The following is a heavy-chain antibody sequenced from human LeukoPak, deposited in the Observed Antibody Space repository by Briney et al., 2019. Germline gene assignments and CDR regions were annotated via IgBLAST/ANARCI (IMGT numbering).Heavy chain of an antibody. J-gene: IGHJ5*02. CDR2: MNPNSGNT. CDR3: ARGPQRIAVNWFDP. CDR1: GYTFTSYD. Sequence: ASVKVSCKASGYTFTSYDINWVRQATGQGLEWMGWMNPNSGNTGYAQKFQGRVTMTRNTSISTAYMELSSLRSEDTAVYYCARGPQRIAVNWFDPWGQGTLVTVSS. D-gene: IGHD6-19*01. V-gene: IGHV1-8*01.